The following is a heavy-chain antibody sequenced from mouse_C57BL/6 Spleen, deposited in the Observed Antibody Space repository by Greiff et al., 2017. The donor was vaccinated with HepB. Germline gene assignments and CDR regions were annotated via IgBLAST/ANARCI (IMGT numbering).Heavy chain of an antibody. V-gene: IGHV5-15*01. CDR1: GFTFSDYG. CDR3: ARLEDAAWFAY. CDR2: ISNLAYSI. Sequence: EVQRVESGGGLVQPGGSLKLSCAASGFTFSDYGMAWVRQAPRKGPEWVAFISNLAYSIYYADTVTGRFTISRENAKNTLYLEMSSLRSEDTAMYYCARLEDAAWFAYWGQGTLVTVSA. J-gene: IGHJ3*01.